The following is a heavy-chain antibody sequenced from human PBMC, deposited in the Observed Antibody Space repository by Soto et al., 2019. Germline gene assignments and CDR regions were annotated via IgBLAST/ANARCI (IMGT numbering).Heavy chain of an antibody. CDR2: LSSDGRSK. J-gene: IGHJ4*02. Sequence: GGSLRLSCAASGFTFSNYCMHWVRQAPGKGLSWVAVLSSDGRSKYYAESVEGRITLSRDNSKNTLFLQMNSLRPEDTALYYCPRGEAASGTSLTYFDYWGRGALVTSPQ. V-gene: IGHV3-30*04. CDR3: PRGEAASGTSLTYFDY. CDR1: GFTFSNYC. D-gene: IGHD6-13*01.